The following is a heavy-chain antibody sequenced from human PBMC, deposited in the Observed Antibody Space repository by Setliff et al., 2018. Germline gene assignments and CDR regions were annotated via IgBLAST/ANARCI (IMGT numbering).Heavy chain of an antibody. J-gene: IGHJ3*02. Sequence: PGESLKISCKGSGYRFSSHWISWVRQMPGKGLEWMGIIYPGDSDTRYSPSFQGQVTISADKSISTAYLQWSSLRASDTAMYYCASSSGSSSNDAFDIWGQGTTVTVSS. V-gene: IGHV5-51*01. CDR3: ASSSGSSSNDAFDI. CDR2: IYPGDSDT. D-gene: IGHD1-26*01. CDR1: GYRFSSHW.